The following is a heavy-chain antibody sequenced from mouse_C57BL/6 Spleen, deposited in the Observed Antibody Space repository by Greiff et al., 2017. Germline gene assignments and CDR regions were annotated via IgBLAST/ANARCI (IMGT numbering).Heavy chain of an antibody. J-gene: IGHJ2*01. Sequence: QVQLQQPGAELVRPGSSVKLSCKASGYTFTSYWMDWVKQRPGQGLEWIGNIYPSDSETHYNQKFKDKATLTVDKSSSTAYMQLSSLTSEDSAVXYCAREGNYGSSPFDYWGQGTTLTVSS. V-gene: IGHV1-61*01. CDR2: IYPSDSET. D-gene: IGHD1-1*01. CDR3: AREGNYGSSPFDY. CDR1: GYTFTSYW.